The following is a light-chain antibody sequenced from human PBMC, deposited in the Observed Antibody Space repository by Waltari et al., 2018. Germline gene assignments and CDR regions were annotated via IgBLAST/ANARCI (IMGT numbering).Light chain of an antibody. CDR2: DVS. CDR1: SRDAGGYNY. V-gene: IGLV2-14*01. CDR3: NSYTSSSTWV. Sequence: QSALTQPASVSGSPGQSITLSCTGTSRDAGGYNYFSWYQQHPGKAPKLMIFDVSKRPSGVSNRFSGSKSGSTASLTISGLQAEDEADFYCNSYTSSSTWVFGGGTKLTVL. J-gene: IGLJ3*02.